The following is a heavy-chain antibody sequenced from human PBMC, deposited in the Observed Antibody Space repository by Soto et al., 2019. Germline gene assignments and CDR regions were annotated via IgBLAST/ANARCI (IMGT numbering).Heavy chain of an antibody. Sequence: QLQLQESGPGLVKPSETLSLTCTVSGGSISSSSYYWGWIRQPPGKGLEWIGSIYYSGSTYYNPSLKSRVTISVDTSKNQFSLKLSSVTAADTAVYYCARHAIAGYYDSSGYYIDYWGQGTLVTVSS. CDR1: GGSISSSSYY. J-gene: IGHJ4*02. D-gene: IGHD3-22*01. V-gene: IGHV4-39*01. CDR3: ARHAIAGYYDSSGYYIDY. CDR2: IYYSGST.